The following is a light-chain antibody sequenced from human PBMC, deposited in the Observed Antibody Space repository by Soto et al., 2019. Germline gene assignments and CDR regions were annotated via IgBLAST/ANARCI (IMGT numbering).Light chain of an antibody. J-gene: IGKJ4*01. CDR3: QHYAGYPFI. CDR2: KAS. V-gene: IGKV1-5*03. CDR1: QTINNW. Sequence: DIQMTQSLSTLSASVGDRVSITCRASQTINNWLAWYQRKPGKAPKLLIYKASILQSGVPSRFSGSGSGTEFTLTITSLQPDDFATYYCQHYAGYPFIFGGGTRVELK.